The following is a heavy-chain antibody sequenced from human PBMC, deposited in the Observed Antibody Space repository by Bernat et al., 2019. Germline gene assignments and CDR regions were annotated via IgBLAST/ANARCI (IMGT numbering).Heavy chain of an antibody. V-gene: IGHV3-15*01. CDR2: IKSKSAGGTT. J-gene: IGHJ6*03. CDR1: GFTFSNAW. CDR3: ARGTSTSAPYMDV. Sequence: EAQLMESGGGLVKPGGSLRLSCAASGFTFSNAWMSWVRQAPGKGLEWVGRIKSKSAGGTTDYAAPVQGRFTISRDDSKNSLYLQMNSLRAEDTAVYYCARGTSTSAPYMDVWGKGTTVTVSS.